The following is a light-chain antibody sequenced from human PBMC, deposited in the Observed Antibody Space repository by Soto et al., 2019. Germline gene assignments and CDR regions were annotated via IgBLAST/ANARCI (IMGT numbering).Light chain of an antibody. V-gene: IGKV3-20*01. Sequence: EIVLTQSPGTLSLSPGERATLSCRASQSVGSSYLAWYQQKPGQAPRLLIYGASSRATGIPDRFSGSGSGTDFTLTISRLEPEDFAVYYCQQYGSSPLTFDQGTKLEIK. CDR2: GAS. J-gene: IGKJ2*01. CDR1: QSVGSSY. CDR3: QQYGSSPLT.